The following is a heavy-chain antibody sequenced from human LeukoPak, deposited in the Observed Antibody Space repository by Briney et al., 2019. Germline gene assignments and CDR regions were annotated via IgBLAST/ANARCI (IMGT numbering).Heavy chain of an antibody. CDR1: GGSISSYY. J-gene: IGHJ4*02. D-gene: IGHD3-10*01. V-gene: IGHV3-23*01. CDR3: ARAVYGSGHFDY. Sequence: ETLSLTCTVSGGSISSYYWSWVRQAPGKGLEWVSAISGSGGSTYYADSVKGRFTISRDNAKNSLYLQMNSLRAEDTAVYYCARAVYGSGHFDYWGQGTLVTVSS. CDR2: ISGSGGST.